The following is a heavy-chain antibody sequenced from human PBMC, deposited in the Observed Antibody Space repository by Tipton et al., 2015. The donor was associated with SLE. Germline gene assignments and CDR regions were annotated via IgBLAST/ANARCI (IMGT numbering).Heavy chain of an antibody. Sequence: TLSLTCTVSGGSITAFYCSWIRQPPGKGLEWIGDFWTRANINYNPSLKSRVTISGDTSTNRFSLRLSSVTAADTAVYFCARFLDYYYGMDVWGQGTTVTVSS. CDR2: FWTRANI. J-gene: IGHJ6*02. V-gene: IGHV4-4*09. CDR3: ARFLDYYYGMDV. D-gene: IGHD3-3*01. CDR1: GGSITAFY.